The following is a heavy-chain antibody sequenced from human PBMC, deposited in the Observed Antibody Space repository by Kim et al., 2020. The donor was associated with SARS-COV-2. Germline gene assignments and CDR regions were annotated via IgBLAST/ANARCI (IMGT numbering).Heavy chain of an antibody. CDR2: IYYSGST. D-gene: IGHD6-6*01. CDR3: ARASWGSSSAAFDI. V-gene: IGHV4-59*01. CDR1: GGSISSYY. Sequence: SETLSLTCTVSGGSISSYYWSWIRQPPGKGLEWIGYIYYSGSTNYNPSLKSRVTISVDTSKNQFSLKLSSVTAADTAVYYCARASWGSSSAAFDIWGQGTMVTVSS. J-gene: IGHJ3*02.